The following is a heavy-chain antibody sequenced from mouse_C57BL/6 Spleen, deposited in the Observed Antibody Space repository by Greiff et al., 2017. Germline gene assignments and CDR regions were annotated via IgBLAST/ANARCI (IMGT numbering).Heavy chain of an antibody. CDR2: INPSTGGT. CDR3: ARSGDLGAMDY. CDR1: GYSFTGYY. V-gene: IGHV1-42*01. D-gene: IGHD3-1*01. Sequence: VQLQQSGPELVKPGASVKISCKASGYSFTGYYMNWVKQSPEKSLEWIGEINPSTGGTTYNQKFKAKATLTVDKSSSTAYMQLKSLTSEDSAVYYCARSGDLGAMDYWGQGTSVTVSS. J-gene: IGHJ4*01.